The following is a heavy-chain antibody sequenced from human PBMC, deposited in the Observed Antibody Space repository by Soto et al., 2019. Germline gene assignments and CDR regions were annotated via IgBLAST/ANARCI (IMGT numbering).Heavy chain of an antibody. CDR2: IYSSGST. J-gene: IGHJ4*02. D-gene: IGHD3-22*01. CDR1: GGSISSYY. Sequence: SELLSLTCTVSGGSISSYYWSWIRQPPGKGLEWIGYIYSSGSTNYNPFLTSRVTISVDTSKNQFSLKLSSGSAADTAVFYRASAWFYYDSSVLIRPQTFHYWGQGTLVTVSS. V-gene: IGHV4-59*01. CDR3: ASAWFYYDSSVLIRPQTFHY.